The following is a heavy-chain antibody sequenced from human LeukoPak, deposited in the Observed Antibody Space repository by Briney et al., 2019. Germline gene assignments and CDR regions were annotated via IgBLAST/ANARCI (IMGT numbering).Heavy chain of an antibody. Sequence: ASVKVSCKASGYTFTSYYMHWVRQAPGQGLEWMGIINPSGGSTSYAQKFQGRVTMTRDTSTNTVFMELSSLRSEDTAVYYCARDLSENYYDSSGYFDYWGQGTLVTVSS. V-gene: IGHV1-46*01. D-gene: IGHD3-22*01. CDR3: ARDLSENYYDSSGYFDY. J-gene: IGHJ4*02. CDR2: INPSGGST. CDR1: GYTFTSYY.